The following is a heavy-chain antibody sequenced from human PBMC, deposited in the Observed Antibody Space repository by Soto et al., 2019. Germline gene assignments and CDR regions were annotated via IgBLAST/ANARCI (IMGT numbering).Heavy chain of an antibody. CDR2: IYSGGST. V-gene: IGHV3-53*04. D-gene: IGHD5-18*01. J-gene: IGHJ4*02. CDR1: GFTVSSNY. CDR3: VKGSASVRPYYFDY. Sequence: GGSLRLSCAASGFTVSSNYMSWVRQAPGKGLEWVSVIYSGGSTYYADSVKGRFTISRHNSKNTLYLQMNSLRAEDTAVYYCVKGSASVRPYYFDYWGQGALVTVSS.